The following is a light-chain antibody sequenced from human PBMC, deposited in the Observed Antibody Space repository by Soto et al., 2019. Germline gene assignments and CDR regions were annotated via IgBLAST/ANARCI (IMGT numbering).Light chain of an antibody. Sequence: SYELTQPPSVSVAPGKTARITCGGNNIGSKSVHWYQQKPGQAPVLVIYYDSDRPSGIPERFSGSNSGNTATLTISRVEAGDEADYYCQVWDSSSDHDVVFGGETKLTVL. CDR1: NIGSKS. V-gene: IGLV3-21*04. CDR3: QVWDSSSDHDVV. J-gene: IGLJ2*01. CDR2: YDS.